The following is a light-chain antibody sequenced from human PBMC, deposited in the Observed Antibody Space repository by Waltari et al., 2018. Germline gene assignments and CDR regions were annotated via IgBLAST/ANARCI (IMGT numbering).Light chain of an antibody. V-gene: IGKV1-9*01. CDR3: QQLNSYPLT. CDR2: GAS. CDR1: QGISSY. Sequence: DIQLTQSPSFLSASGGDRVTITCRASQGISSYLAWYQQKPGKAPNLLIYGASTLQSGVPSRFSGSGSGTEFTLTISSLQPEDFATYYCQQLNSYPLTFGGGTKVEIK. J-gene: IGKJ4*01.